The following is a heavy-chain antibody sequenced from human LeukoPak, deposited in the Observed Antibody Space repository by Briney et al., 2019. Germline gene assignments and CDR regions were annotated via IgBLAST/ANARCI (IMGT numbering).Heavy chain of an antibody. CDR2: ISVSDDST. V-gene: IGHV3-23*01. CDR1: GFTSSDYT. Sequence: SGGSLRLSCAASGFTSSDYTMNWVRQSPGKGLEWVSGISVSDDSTYYADPVKGRFTISRDKSNNMLHLQMNSLRAEDTAVYYCARDRFCVSTNCPYDCWGQGTPVTVSS. J-gene: IGHJ4*02. CDR3: ARDRFCVSTNCPYDC. D-gene: IGHD2-2*01.